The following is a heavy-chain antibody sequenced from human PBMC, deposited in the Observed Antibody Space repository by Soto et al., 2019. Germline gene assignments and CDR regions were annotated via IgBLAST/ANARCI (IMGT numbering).Heavy chain of an antibody. CDR2: ITAYNSNT. D-gene: IGHD2-2*01. CDR1: GYTFTDYG. Sequence: QVQLVQSGAEIKKPGASVKVSCKASGYTFTDYGISWVRQAPGQGFEWMGWITAYNSNTKYAQKFQGRVTMTTDTSTSTVYMDLRSQTSDDTAVYYCAREWCSNTGCAGVDYWGQGTLVTVSS. J-gene: IGHJ4*02. CDR3: AREWCSNTGCAGVDY. V-gene: IGHV1-18*01.